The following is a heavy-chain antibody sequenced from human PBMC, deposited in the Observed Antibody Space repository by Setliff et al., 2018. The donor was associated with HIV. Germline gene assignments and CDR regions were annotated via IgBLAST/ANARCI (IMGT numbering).Heavy chain of an antibody. Sequence: ASVKVSYKASGYTFTTYYIHWMRQAPGQGLEWLAVINPGGGNTNYAQKFQGRVTVTRDTSTSTVYMELNSLRPEDTAVYYCARGLRGVIKGRYYYMDVWGKGTTVTVSS. J-gene: IGHJ6*03. CDR2: INPGGGNT. V-gene: IGHV1-46*01. CDR3: ARGLRGVIKGRYYYMDV. D-gene: IGHD3-10*01. CDR1: GYTFTTYY.